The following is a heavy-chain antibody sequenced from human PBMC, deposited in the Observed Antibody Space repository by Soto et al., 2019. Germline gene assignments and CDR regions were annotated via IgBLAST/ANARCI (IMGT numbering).Heavy chain of an antibody. CDR2: IYFTGTT. J-gene: IGHJ4*02. D-gene: IGHD3-10*01. CDR1: GYAISSGFY. V-gene: IGHV4-38-2*01. CDR3: ARVRRIGMSGSPGDS. Sequence: SETLSLTCDVSGYAISSGFYWAWIRQPPGKRLEWIGNIYFTGTTSYNPSLKTRVTMSVDTSKNQFSLRLSSVTAADTAVFYCARVRRIGMSGSPGDSWGQGTQVTVSS.